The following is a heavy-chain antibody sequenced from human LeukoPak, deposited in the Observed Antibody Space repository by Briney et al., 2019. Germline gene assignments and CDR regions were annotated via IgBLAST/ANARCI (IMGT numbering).Heavy chain of an antibody. Sequence: GGSLRLSCAASGFTFSSYSMNWVRQAPGKGLEWVSYISSSSSTIYYADSVKGRFTISRDNAKNSLYLQMNSLRAEDTAVYYCARDWAAAVAYYMDVWGKGTTVTVSS. D-gene: IGHD6-13*01. CDR3: ARDWAAAVAYYMDV. V-gene: IGHV3-48*01. J-gene: IGHJ6*03. CDR2: ISSSSSTI. CDR1: GFTFSSYS.